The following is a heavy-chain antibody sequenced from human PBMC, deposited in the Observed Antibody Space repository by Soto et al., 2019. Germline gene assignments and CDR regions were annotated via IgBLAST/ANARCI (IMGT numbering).Heavy chain of an antibody. CDR1: GFTFSSYW. V-gene: IGHV3-7*01. CDR3: ARDQGEGPQFYYYYYMDV. J-gene: IGHJ6*03. Sequence: GGSLRLSCAASGFTFSSYWMSWVRQAPGKGLEWVANIKQDGSEKYYVDSVKGRFTISRDNAKNSLYLQMNSLRAEDTAVYYCARDQGEGPQFYYYYYMDVWGKGTTVTVSS. CDR2: IKQDGSEK.